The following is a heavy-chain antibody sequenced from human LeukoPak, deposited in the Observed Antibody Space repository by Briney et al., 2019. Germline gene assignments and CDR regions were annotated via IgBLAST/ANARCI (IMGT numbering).Heavy chain of an antibody. CDR1: GFSFSSYW. J-gene: IGHJ3*02. Sequence: GGSLRLSCAVSGFSFSSYWMTWVRQAPGKGLVWVAKIKEDGSEKYYVDSVKGRFTVSRDNVKNSLFLQMNSLRAEDTAAYYCARLHSAVYYGDAFDIWGQGTMVTVSS. D-gene: IGHD3-10*01. CDR3: ARLHSAVYYGDAFDI. CDR2: IKEDGSEK. V-gene: IGHV3-7*03.